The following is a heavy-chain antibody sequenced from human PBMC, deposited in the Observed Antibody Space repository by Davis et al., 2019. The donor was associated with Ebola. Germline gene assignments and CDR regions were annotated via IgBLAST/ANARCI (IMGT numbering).Heavy chain of an antibody. CDR2: ISSSSSYI. V-gene: IGHV3-21*01. J-gene: IGHJ6*03. Sequence: GESLKISCAASGFTFSSYSMNWVRQAPGKGLEWVSSISSSSSYIYYADSVKGRFTISRDNAKNSLYLQMNSLRAEDTAVYYCASLTINNYMDVWGKGTTVTVSS. CDR1: GFTFSSYS. D-gene: IGHD3-3*01. CDR3: ASLTINNYMDV.